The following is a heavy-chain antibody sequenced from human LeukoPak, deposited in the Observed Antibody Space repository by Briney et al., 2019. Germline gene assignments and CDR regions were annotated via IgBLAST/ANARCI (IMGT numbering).Heavy chain of an antibody. CDR2: ISSSSSTI. CDR3: ARDEVPAVYYYYYYMDV. CDR1: GFTFSSYS. Sequence: GGSLRLSCAASGFTFSSYSMNWVRQAPGKGLEWVSYISSSSSTIYYADSVKGRFTISRDNAKNSLYLQMNSLRAEDTAVYYCARDEVPAVYYYYYYMDVWGKGTSVTVSS. D-gene: IGHD2-2*01. V-gene: IGHV3-48*01. J-gene: IGHJ6*03.